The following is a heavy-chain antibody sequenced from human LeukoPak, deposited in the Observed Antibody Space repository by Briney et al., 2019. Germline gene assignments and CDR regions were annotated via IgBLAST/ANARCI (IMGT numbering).Heavy chain of an antibody. J-gene: IGHJ3*02. D-gene: IGHD3-22*01. Sequence: GGSLRLSCAASGFAFSSYNMNWVRQAPGKGLEWVSSITSSSSYIYYADSVKGRFTISRDNSKNTLYLQMNSLRAEDTAVYYCAKEHYYDSSGYWAFDIWGQGTMVTVSS. CDR3: AKEHYYDSSGYWAFDI. CDR1: GFAFSSYN. V-gene: IGHV3-21*04. CDR2: ITSSSSYI.